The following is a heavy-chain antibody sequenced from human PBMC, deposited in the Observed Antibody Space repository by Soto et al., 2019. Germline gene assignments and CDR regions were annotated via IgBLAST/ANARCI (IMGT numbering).Heavy chain of an antibody. J-gene: IGHJ6*02. Sequence: SGPTLVNPRQTLTLTCTFSGFSLTTPGMCVSWIRQPPGKALEWLAVIDWDDDKYYSTSLKTRHSISMDTSKNQVVLEMTNVAPVDTATYYCAHIRGAGAYYYNPMDVWGQGTTVTVSS. CDR1: GFSLTTPGMC. V-gene: IGHV2-70*12. D-gene: IGHD3-10*01. CDR3: AHIRGAGAYYYNPMDV. CDR2: IDWDDDK.